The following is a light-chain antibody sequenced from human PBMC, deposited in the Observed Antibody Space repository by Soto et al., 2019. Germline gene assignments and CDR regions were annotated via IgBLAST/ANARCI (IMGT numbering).Light chain of an antibody. CDR1: QSVTTR. CDR2: GAS. Sequence: IVLTQSPGTLSLSPGERVTLSFMAIQSVTTRLAWYQHKPGQAPRLLIYGASSRATGIPDRFSGSGSGTDFTLTISRLEPEDFAVYYCQQYGSSPPSITFGQGTRLEIK. CDR3: QQYGSSPPSIT. J-gene: IGKJ5*01. V-gene: IGKV3-20*01.